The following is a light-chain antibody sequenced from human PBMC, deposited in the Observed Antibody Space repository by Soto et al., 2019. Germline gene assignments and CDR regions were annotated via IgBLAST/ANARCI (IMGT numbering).Light chain of an antibody. CDR2: GAS. CDR3: QPYGSSSIT. Sequence: EIVLTQSPGTLSLSPGERATLSCRASQSVSSSYLAWYQQKPGQAPRLLIYGASSRATGIPDRFSGSGSGTDFTLTISRLEPEDFAVYYCQPYGSSSITFGQGTRWRL. CDR1: QSVSSSY. V-gene: IGKV3-20*01. J-gene: IGKJ5*01.